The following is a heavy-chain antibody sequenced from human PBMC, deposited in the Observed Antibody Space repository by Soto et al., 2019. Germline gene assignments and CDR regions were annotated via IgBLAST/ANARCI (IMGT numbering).Heavy chain of an antibody. CDR3: AAMAFYTGMDV. V-gene: IGHV3-30*03. Sequence: QVQLVESGGGVVQPGRSLRLSCAASGFTFSSYGMHWVRQAPGKGLEWVAVISYDGSNKYYADSVKGRFTISRDNSKNTLYLQMNSLRAEDTAVYYCAAMAFYTGMDVWGQGTTVTVSS. J-gene: IGHJ6*02. CDR1: GFTFSSYG. CDR2: ISYDGSNK. D-gene: IGHD2-8*01.